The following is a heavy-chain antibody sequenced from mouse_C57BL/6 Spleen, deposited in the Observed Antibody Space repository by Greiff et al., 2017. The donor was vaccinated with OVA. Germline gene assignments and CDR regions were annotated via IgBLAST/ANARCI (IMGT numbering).Heavy chain of an antibody. D-gene: IGHD2-2*01. CDR2: IWRGGST. Sequence: VHLVESGPGLVQPSQSLSITCTVSGFSFTSYGVHWVRQSPGKGLEWLGVIWRGGSTDYNAAFMSRLSITKDNSKSQVFFKMNSLQADDTAIYYCAKVYYGYDGAMDYWGQGTSVTVSS. V-gene: IGHV2-5*01. CDR3: AKVYYGYDGAMDY. J-gene: IGHJ4*01. CDR1: GFSFTSYG.